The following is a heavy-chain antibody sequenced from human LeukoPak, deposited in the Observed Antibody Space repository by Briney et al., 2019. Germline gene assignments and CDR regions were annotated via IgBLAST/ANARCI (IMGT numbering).Heavy chain of an antibody. D-gene: IGHD4-11*01. V-gene: IGHV1-69*01. CDR2: IIPIFGTA. Sequence: SVKVSCKASGGTFSSYAISWVRQAPGQGLEWMGGIIPIFGTANYAQKFQGRVTITADESTNTAYMELSSLRSEDTAVYYCAREVRVSVTTYWFDPWGQGTLVTVSS. CDR1: GGTFSSYA. J-gene: IGHJ5*02. CDR3: AREVRVSVTTYWFDP.